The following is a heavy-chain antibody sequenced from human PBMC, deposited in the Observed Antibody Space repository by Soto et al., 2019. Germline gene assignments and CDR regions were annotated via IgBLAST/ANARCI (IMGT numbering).Heavy chain of an antibody. Sequence: SVKVSCKASGYTFTYRYLHWVRQAPGQALEWMGWITPFNGNTNYAQKFQDRVTITRDRSMSTAYMELSSLRSEDTAMYYCATAQDYEEEYYFAYWGQGTLVTVSS. V-gene: IGHV1-45*02. D-gene: IGHD4-17*01. CDR2: ITPFNGNT. CDR1: GYTFTYRY. J-gene: IGHJ4*02. CDR3: ATAQDYEEEYYFAY.